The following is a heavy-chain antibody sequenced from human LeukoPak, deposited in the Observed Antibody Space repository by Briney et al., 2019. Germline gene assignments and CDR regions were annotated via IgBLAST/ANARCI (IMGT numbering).Heavy chain of an antibody. CDR2: ISYSGGT. CDR3: AREVEYYDSSGYRPHAFDI. Sequence: SETLSLTCTVSDGSIIKNTHYRVWTRHPPGKALEWIGSISYSGGTAYNPSLRSRVTISVDTSKNQFSLKVNSVTAADTAVYYCAREVEYYDSSGYRPHAFDIWGQGTLVTVSS. V-gene: IGHV4-39*02. D-gene: IGHD3-22*01. CDR1: DGSIIKNTHY. J-gene: IGHJ3*02.